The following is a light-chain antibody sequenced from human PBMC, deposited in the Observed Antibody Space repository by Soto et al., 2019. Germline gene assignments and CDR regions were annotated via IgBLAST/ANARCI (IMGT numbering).Light chain of an antibody. CDR3: SSYTSSGPWV. Sequence: QSALTQPASVSGSPGQSITISCTGTSSDVGGYNYVSWYQQHPGKAPKLMMYEVSNRPSGVSYRFSGFKSGNTASLTISGLQTEDEADYYCSSYTSSGPWVFGGGTKVTVL. CDR2: EVS. CDR1: SSDVGGYNY. V-gene: IGLV2-14*01. J-gene: IGLJ3*02.